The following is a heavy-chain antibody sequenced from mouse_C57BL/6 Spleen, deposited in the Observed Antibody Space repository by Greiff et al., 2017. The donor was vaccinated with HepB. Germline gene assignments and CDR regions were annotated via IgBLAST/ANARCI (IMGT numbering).Heavy chain of an antibody. CDR3: ARDGALTVDY. CDR1: GYTFTSYT. V-gene: IGHV1-4*01. CDR2: INPSSGYT. J-gene: IGHJ2*01. D-gene: IGHD4-1*01. Sequence: QVQLQQSGAELARPGASVKMSCKASGYTFTSYTMHWVKQRPGQGLEWIGYINPSSGYTKYNQKFKDKATLTADKSSSTAYMQLSSLTSEDSAVYYCARDGALTVDYWGQGTTLTVSS.